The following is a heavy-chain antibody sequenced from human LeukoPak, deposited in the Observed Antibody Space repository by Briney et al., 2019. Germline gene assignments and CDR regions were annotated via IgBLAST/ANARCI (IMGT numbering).Heavy chain of an antibody. Sequence: GEALQISCKGSGYSFANYWIGWVRQMPGKGLEWMGIIYPGDSDTRYSPSFQGQVTISADKSITTAYLQWSSLKASDTAMYYCARLTSAFDIWGQGTMVTVSS. CDR1: GYSFANYW. CDR3: ARLTSAFDI. V-gene: IGHV5-51*01. CDR2: IYPGDSDT. J-gene: IGHJ3*02.